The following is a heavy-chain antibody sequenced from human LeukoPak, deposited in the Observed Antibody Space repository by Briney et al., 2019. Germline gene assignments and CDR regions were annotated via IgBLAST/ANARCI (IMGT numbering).Heavy chain of an antibody. CDR3: AVAYYYGSGDAFDI. Sequence: PGGSLRLSCAASGFTFRSYSMNWVRQAPGKGLEWVSSINSDSDYIYYADSVQGRFTISRDNAKNSLYLQMNSLRAEDTAVYYCAVAYYYGSGDAFDIWGQGTKVTVSS. D-gene: IGHD3-10*01. V-gene: IGHV3-21*01. CDR2: INSDSDYI. J-gene: IGHJ3*02. CDR1: GFTFRSYS.